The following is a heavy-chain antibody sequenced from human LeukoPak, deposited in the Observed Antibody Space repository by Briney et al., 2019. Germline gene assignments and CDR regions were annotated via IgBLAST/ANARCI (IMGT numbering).Heavy chain of an antibody. V-gene: IGHV3-15*01. CDR1: GSTFSNAW. CDR2: IKSKTDGGTT. J-gene: IGHJ4*02. CDR3: TTVNRGATNFDY. D-gene: IGHD5-12*01. Sequence: GGSLRLSCAASGSTFSNAWMTWVRQAPGKGLEWVGRIKSKTDGGTTDYAAPVKGRFTISRDDSKNTLYLQMNSLKTEDTAVYYCTTVNRGATNFDYWGQGTLVTVSS.